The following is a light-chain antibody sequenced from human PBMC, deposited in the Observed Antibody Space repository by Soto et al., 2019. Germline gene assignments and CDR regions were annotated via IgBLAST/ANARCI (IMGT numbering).Light chain of an antibody. V-gene: IGLV1-51*01. CDR1: NSDIGSNY. J-gene: IGLJ2*01. Sequence: HSVLTQPPSVSAAPGQKVTISCSGRNSDIGSNYVSWYQQVPGTAPKLLIYENNRRPAGVPDRFSGSKSGTSATLGITGLQTGDEADYYCGSWDSSLFVGVFGGGTKLTVL. CDR2: ENN. CDR3: GSWDSSLFVGV.